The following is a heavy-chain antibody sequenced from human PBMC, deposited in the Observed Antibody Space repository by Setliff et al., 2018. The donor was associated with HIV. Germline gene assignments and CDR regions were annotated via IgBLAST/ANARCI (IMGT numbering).Heavy chain of an antibody. CDR1: GGSIDNYY. D-gene: IGHD3-3*01. J-gene: IGHJ4*02. CDR3: VRHLLDYNFWSGYSTQNCFNY. V-gene: IGHV4-59*08. CDR2: IYYTGRT. Sequence: SETLSLTCSVSGGSIDNYYWSWIRQSPGKGLEWIGHIYYTGRTNYNPSLQSRVNMSVDTSKNQLSLNLTSVTAADMAIYYCVRHLLDYNFWSGYSTQNCFNYWGQGALVTVSS.